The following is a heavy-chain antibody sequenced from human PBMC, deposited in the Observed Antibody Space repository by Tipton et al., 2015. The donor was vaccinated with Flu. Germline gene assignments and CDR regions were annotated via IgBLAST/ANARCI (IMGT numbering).Heavy chain of an antibody. CDR2: INHSGST. CDR3: ARGRAATEINSLDLDY. Sequence: TLSLTCAVYGGSFSGYYWSWIRQPPGKGLEWIGEINHSGSTNYNPSLKSRVTISVDTSKNQFSLKLSSVTAADTAVYYCARGRAATEINSLDLDYWGQGTLVTVSS. J-gene: IGHJ4*02. CDR1: GGSFSGYY. V-gene: IGHV4-34*01. D-gene: IGHD4-23*01.